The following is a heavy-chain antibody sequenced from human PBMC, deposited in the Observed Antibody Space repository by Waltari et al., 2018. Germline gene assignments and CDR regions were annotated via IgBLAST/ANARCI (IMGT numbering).Heavy chain of an antibody. CDR3: ATGGWGFYLGY. D-gene: IGHD7-27*01. CDR2: ISSTSTYM. V-gene: IGHV3-21*02. J-gene: IGHJ4*02. Sequence: EVQLVESGGGLVRPGGSLRLSCAACGLTFSTYNMNWVRQAPGKGLEWVSSISSTSTYMHYADSVKGRFTISRDDAKNSLYLQLNSLRAEDTAVYYCATGGWGFYLGYWGQGTLVTVSS. CDR1: GLTFSTYN.